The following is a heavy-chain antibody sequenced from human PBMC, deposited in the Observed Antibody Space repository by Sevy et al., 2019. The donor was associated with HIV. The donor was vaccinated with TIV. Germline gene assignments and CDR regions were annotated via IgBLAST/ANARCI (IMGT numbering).Heavy chain of an antibody. J-gene: IGHJ4*02. V-gene: IGHV1-18*01. CDR1: GYTFNTYR. CDR3: ARAYCSGGRCYSLAY. D-gene: IGHD2-15*01. Sequence: ASVKVSCKASGYTFNTYRISWVRQAPGQGLELMGWVSARNGDTNYAQKFQGRVTMITDTSTSTAYMDLRSLRSDDTAIYYCARAYCSGGRCYSLAYWDQGTLVTVSS. CDR2: VSARNGDT.